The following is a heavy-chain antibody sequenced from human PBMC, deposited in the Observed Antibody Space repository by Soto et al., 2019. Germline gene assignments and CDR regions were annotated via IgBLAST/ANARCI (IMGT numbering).Heavy chain of an antibody. CDR1: GFTFGSYW. J-gene: IGHJ5*02. D-gene: IGHD6-13*01. CDR3: AREARSAAGMLRNNWFDP. CDR2: INSDGSST. V-gene: IGHV3-74*01. Sequence: EVQLVESGGGLVQPGGSLRLSCAASGFTFGSYWMHWVRQAPGKGLVWVSRINSDGSSTSYADSVKGRFTISRDNAKNTLYLQMNSLRAEDTAVYYCAREARSAAGMLRNNWFDPWGQGTLVTVSS.